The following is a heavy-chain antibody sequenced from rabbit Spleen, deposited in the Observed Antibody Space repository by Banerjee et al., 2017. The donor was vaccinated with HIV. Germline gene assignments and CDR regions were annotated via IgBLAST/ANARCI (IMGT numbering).Heavy chain of an antibody. Sequence: QEQLTETGGGLVQPGGSLTLTCKASGFSFNSGYDMCWVRQAPGKGLEWIACIGAGSSGSTYSATWAKGRFTISKTSSTTVTLQMTSLTAADTATYFCARDTGTSFSTYGMDLWGQGTLVTVS. D-gene: IGHD8-1*01. V-gene: IGHV1S45*01. CDR1: GFSFNSGYD. J-gene: IGHJ6*01. CDR2: IGAGSSGST. CDR3: ARDTGTSFSTYGMDL.